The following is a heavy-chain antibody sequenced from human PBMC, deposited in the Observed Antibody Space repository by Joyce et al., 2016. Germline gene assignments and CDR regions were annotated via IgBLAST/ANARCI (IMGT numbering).Heavy chain of an antibody. Sequence: QVQLQQWVAGLFKPSETLSLTCAVYGGSFSGDYWNWIRQPPGQGREWIGENKHRGSTNYNWALKSRVTLSVRTSKNQFTLTLSSVTAAGSAVYYCAGSTFSWATIFGVLRFDSWGQGTLVTVSS. V-gene: IGHV4-34*01. CDR1: GGSFSGDY. J-gene: IGHJ4*02. CDR2: NKHRGST. CDR3: AGSTFSWATIFGVLRFDS. D-gene: IGHD3-3*01.